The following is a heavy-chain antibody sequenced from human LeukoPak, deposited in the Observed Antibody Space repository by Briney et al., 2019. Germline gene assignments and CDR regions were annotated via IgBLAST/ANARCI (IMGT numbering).Heavy chain of an antibody. D-gene: IGHD1-14*01. CDR3: ARRRKSGYFDY. J-gene: IGHJ4*02. CDR2: IYYSGST. Sequence: SETLSLTCTVSGGSISSSSYYWGWIRPPPGKGLEWIGSIYYSGSTYYNPSLKSRVTISVDTSKNQFSLKLSSVTAADTAVYYCARRRKSGYFDYWGQGTLVTVSS. V-gene: IGHV4-39*01. CDR1: GGSISSSSYY.